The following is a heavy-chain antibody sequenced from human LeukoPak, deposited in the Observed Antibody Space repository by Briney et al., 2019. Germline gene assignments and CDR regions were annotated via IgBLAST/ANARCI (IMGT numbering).Heavy chain of an antibody. J-gene: IGHJ4*02. V-gene: IGHV3-11*01. CDR3: ARGVGIVVVPAAR. D-gene: IGHD2-2*03. CDR2: ISSSGSTI. Sequence: GGSLRLSCAASGFTVSSNYMSWIRQAPGKGLEWVSYISSSGSTIYYADSVKGRFTISRDNAKNSLYLQMNSLRAEDTAVYYCARGVGIVVVPAARWGQGTLVTVSS. CDR1: GFTVSSNY.